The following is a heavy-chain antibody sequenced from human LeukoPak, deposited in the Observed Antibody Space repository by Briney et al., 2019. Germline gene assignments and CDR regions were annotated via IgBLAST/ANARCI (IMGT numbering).Heavy chain of an antibody. CDR1: GFTFTSYW. D-gene: IGHD3-10*01. Sequence: GGSLRLSCAASGFTFTSYWMGWVRQAPGKGLEWVANIEEYGSEIYYVDSVKGRFTISRDNTKNTLYLQMNSLRAEDTAVYYCAKRLITMVRGITYYYVDVWGKGTTVTISS. CDR2: IEEYGSEI. J-gene: IGHJ6*03. CDR3: AKRLITMVRGITYYYVDV. V-gene: IGHV3-7*03.